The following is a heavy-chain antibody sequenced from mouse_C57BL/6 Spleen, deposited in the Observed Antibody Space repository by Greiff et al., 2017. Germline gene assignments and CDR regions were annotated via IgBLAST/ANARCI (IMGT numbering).Heavy chain of an antibody. Sequence: VQLKESVAELVRPGASVKLSCTASGFNINNTYMHWVKQRPEQGLEWIGRIDPANGDTKYAPTFQGKATITADTSSNTAYLQLSRLTSEDTAIYYCAYGYDDYAMDYWGQGTSVTVSS. J-gene: IGHJ4*01. CDR3: AYGYDDYAMDY. D-gene: IGHD2-2*01. CDR2: IDPANGDT. V-gene: IGHV14-3*01. CDR1: GFNINNTY.